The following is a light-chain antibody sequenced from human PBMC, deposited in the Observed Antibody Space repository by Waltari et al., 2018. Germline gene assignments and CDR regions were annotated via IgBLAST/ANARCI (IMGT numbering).Light chain of an antibody. CDR2: GAS. J-gene: IGKJ4*01. Sequence: EIVMTQSPATLSVSPGERATLSCRASQSVSINLAWYQQKPGQAPRLLIYGASTRATGISARFSCRGSGTEFTLTISSLQFEDFAVYYCQQYNNWPPLTFGGGTKVEIK. V-gene: IGKV3-15*01. CDR1: QSVSIN. CDR3: QQYNNWPPLT.